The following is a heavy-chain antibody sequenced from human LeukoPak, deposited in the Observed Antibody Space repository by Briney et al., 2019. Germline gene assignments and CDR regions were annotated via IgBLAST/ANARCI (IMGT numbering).Heavy chain of an antibody. Sequence: SQTLSLTCAISGDSVSSNSAAWNWIRQSPSRGLEWLGRTYYRSKWLHDYAISVKSRITINPDTSKNQFSLQLNSVTPEDTAVYYCARDGVSTNGWYVLDYWGQGTLVTVSS. V-gene: IGHV6-1*01. D-gene: IGHD6-19*01. J-gene: IGHJ4*02. CDR1: GDSVSSNSAA. CDR2: TYYRSKWLH. CDR3: ARDGVSTNGWYVLDY.